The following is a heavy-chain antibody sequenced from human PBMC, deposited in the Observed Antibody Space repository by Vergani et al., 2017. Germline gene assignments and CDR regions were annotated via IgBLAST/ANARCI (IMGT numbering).Heavy chain of an antibody. J-gene: IGHJ6*03. CDR3: AGVPRDIVVVPAAIRAYYYYYMDV. V-gene: IGHV1-69*01. Sequence: QVQLVQSGAEVKKPGSSVKVSCKASGGTFSSYAISWVRQAPGQGLEWMGGIIPIFGTANYAQKFQGRVTITADESTSTAYMELSSLRSEDTAVYYCAGVPRDIVVVPAAIRAYYYYYMDVWGKGTTVTVSS. D-gene: IGHD2-2*02. CDR2: IIPIFGTA. CDR1: GGTFSSYA.